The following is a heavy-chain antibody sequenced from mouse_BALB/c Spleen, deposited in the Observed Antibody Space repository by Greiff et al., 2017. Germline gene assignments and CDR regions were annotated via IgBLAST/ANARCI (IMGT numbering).Heavy chain of an antibody. CDR1: GYTFTDYN. CDR2: IYPYNGGT. D-gene: IGHD2-14*01. Sequence: VQLQQSGPELVKPGASVKISCKASGYTFTDYNMHWVKQSHGKSLEWIGYIYPYNGGTGYNQKFKSKATLTVDNSSSTAYMELRSLTSEDSAVYYCARWEVRYAMDYWGQGTSVTVSS. CDR3: ARWEVRYAMDY. J-gene: IGHJ4*01. V-gene: IGHV1S29*02.